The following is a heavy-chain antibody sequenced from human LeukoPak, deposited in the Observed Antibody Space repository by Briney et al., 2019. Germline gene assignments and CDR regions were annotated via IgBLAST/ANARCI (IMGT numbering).Heavy chain of an antibody. CDR2: ILSSGTT. J-gene: IGHJ4*02. CDR3: ARIGGSFAY. CDR1: GGSISNSGYY. Sequence: SETLSLTCTVSGGSISNSGYYWSWIRQHLAEGLEWIGYILSSGTTYYNPSLKSRVTISVDTSKNQFSLKLNSVTAADTAVYYCARIGGSFAYWGQGTLATVSS. V-gene: IGHV4-31*03. D-gene: IGHD1-26*01.